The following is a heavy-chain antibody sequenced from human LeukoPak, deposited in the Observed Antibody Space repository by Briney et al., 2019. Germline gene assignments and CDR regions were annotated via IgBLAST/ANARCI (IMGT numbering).Heavy chain of an antibody. D-gene: IGHD2-15*01. J-gene: IGHJ6*03. CDR2: IYYSGST. V-gene: IGHV4-39*07. CDR1: GGSISSSTDY. CDR3: ARGIRGCSGGSCYSDYYYYYYMDV. Sequence: SETLSLTCTVSGGSISSSTDYWGWIRQPPGKGLEWIANIYYSGSTYYNPSLKSRVTISVDTSKNQFSLKLSSVTAADTAVYYCARGIRGCSGGSCYSDYYYYYYMDVWGKGTTVTVSS.